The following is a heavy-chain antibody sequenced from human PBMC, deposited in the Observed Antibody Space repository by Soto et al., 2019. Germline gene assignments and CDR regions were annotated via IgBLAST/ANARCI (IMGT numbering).Heavy chain of an antibody. Sequence: QVQLVQSGAEVKKPGSSVKVSCKASGGTFSSFAINWVRQAPGQGLEWMGGIIPIFGTADYAQKFQGRVTITADESTSTAYMELSSLRSEDTAVYYCTRNTMGGEYYYGMDVWGQGTTVTVSS. D-gene: IGHD1-26*01. CDR1: GGTFSSFA. J-gene: IGHJ6*02. CDR2: IIPIFGTA. CDR3: TRNTMGGEYYYGMDV. V-gene: IGHV1-69*12.